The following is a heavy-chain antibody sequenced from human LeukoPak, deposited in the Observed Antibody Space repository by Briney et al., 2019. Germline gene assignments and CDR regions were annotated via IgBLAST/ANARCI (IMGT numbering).Heavy chain of an antibody. J-gene: IGHJ4*02. V-gene: IGHV3-7*03. CDR2: INKDGSTT. Sequence: GGSLRLSRAASGFRFSTYWMNWVRQAPGKGLEWLANINKDGSTTNYIDSVRGRFTISRDNAKNLLYLQVNSLRAEDTAVYYCAKRTELYSSSWYTFDYWGQGTLVTVSS. CDR1: GFRFSTYW. CDR3: AKRTELYSSSWYTFDY. D-gene: IGHD6-13*01.